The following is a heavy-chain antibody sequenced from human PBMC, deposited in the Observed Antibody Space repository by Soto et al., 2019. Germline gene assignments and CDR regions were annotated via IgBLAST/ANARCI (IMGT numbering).Heavy chain of an antibody. CDR2: ISGSGGST. CDR3: AKGYRVLDIVVVPAAMVHDAFDI. Sequence: PGGSLRLACAASGFTFSSYAMSWDRQAPGKGLEWVSAISGSGGSTYYADSVKGRFTISRDNSKNTLYLQMNSLRAEDTALYYCAKGYRVLDIVVVPAAMVHDAFDIWGQGTMVTVSS. V-gene: IGHV3-23*01. J-gene: IGHJ3*02. D-gene: IGHD2-2*03. CDR1: GFTFSSYA.